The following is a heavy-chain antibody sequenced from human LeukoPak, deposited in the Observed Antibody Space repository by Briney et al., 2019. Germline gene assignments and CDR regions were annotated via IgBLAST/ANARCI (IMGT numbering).Heavy chain of an antibody. CDR3: ATELRFLEWSTTPHWFDP. CDR1: GYTLTELS. J-gene: IGHJ5*02. Sequence: GASVKVYCKVPGYTLTELSMHWVRQAPGKGLEWMGGFDPEDGETIYAQKFQGRVTMTEDTSTDTAYMELSSLRSEDTAVYYCATELRFLEWSTTPHWFDPWGQGTLVTVSS. D-gene: IGHD3-3*01. CDR2: FDPEDGET. V-gene: IGHV1-24*01.